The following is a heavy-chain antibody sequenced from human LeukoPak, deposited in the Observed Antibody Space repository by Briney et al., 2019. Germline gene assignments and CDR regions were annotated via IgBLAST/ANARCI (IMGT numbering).Heavy chain of an antibody. CDR2: IYTSGST. J-gene: IGHJ4*02. Sequence: SETLSLTCTVSGGSISSYYWSWIRQPPGKGLEWIGYIYTSGSTNYTPSLKSRVTISVDTSKNQFSLKLSSVTAADTAVYYCARHSANYDFWSGYYSPPQYFDYWGQGTLVTVSS. D-gene: IGHD3-3*01. CDR3: ARHSANYDFWSGYYSPPQYFDY. V-gene: IGHV4-4*09. CDR1: GGSISSYY.